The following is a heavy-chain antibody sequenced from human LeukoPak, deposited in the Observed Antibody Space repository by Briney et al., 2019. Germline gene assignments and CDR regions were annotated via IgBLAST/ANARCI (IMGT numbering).Heavy chain of an antibody. Sequence: GASVKVSCKASGYTFTSYYMHWVRQAPGQGLEWMGIINPSGGSTSYAQKFQGRVTMTRDTSISTAYMELSRLRSDDTAVYYCARVIGIAAAANGYYYYMDVWGKGTTVTVSS. D-gene: IGHD6-13*01. CDR1: GYTFTSYY. V-gene: IGHV1-46*01. CDR2: INPSGGST. CDR3: ARVIGIAAAANGYYYYMDV. J-gene: IGHJ6*03.